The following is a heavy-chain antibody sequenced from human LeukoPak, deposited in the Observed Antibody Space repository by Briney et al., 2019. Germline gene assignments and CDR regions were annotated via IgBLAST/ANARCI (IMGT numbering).Heavy chain of an antibody. Sequence: GGSLRLSCAASGFTFSTYGMHWVRQAPGKGLEWVAVIWFDGNNYYYADSVKGRFTISRDNSKNMLYLQMNSLRAEDTAVYYCARDLNPYCGGDCWFDYWGQGTLVTVSS. CDR1: GFTFSTYG. J-gene: IGHJ4*02. D-gene: IGHD2-21*02. CDR3: ARDLNPYCGGDCWFDY. V-gene: IGHV3-33*01. CDR2: IWFDGNNY.